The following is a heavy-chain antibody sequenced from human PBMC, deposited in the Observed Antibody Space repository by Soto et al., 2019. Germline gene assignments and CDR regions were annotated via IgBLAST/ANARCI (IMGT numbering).Heavy chain of an antibody. J-gene: IGHJ4*02. CDR2: INPNSGGT. CDR1: GYTFTGYY. V-gene: IGHV1-2*02. D-gene: IGHD3-9*01. Sequence: ASVKVSCKASGYTFTGYYMHWVRQAPGQGLEWMGWINPNSGGTNYAQKFQGRVTMTRDTSISTAYMELSRLRSDDTAVYYCARGYFDGILTGYSSTDYWGQGTLVTVSS. CDR3: ARGYFDGILTGYSSTDY.